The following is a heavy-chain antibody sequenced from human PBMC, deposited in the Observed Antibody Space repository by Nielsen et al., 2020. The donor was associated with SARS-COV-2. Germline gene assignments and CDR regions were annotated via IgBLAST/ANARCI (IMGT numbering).Heavy chain of an antibody. D-gene: IGHD4-11*01. Sequence: GGSLRLSCAASGFTFSSYWMNWVRQAPGKGLEWVANIKQEGSEKYYGDSVKGRFTISRDNAKNSLYLQMNSLRAEDTAVYYCVRGGDYSNYGYWESYMDVGGNGTTVTVSS. CDR2: IKQEGSEK. J-gene: IGHJ6*03. CDR1: GFTFSSYW. CDR3: VRGGDYSNYGYWESYMDV. V-gene: IGHV3-7*01.